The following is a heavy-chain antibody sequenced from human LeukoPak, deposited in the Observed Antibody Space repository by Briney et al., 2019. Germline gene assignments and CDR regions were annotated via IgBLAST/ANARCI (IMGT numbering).Heavy chain of an antibody. D-gene: IGHD1-26*01. V-gene: IGHV3-30-3*01. Sequence: GGSLRLSCAASGFTFSSYAMHWVRQAPGKGLEWVAVISYDGSNKYYADSVKGRFTISRDNSKNTLYLQMNSLRAEDTAVYYCARTNGPAIVGATFGYWGQGTLVTVSS. J-gene: IGHJ4*02. CDR3: ARTNGPAIVGATFGY. CDR2: ISYDGSNK. CDR1: GFTFSSYA.